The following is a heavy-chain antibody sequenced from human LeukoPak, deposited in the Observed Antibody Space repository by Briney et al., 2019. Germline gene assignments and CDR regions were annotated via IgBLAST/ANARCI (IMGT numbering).Heavy chain of an antibody. Sequence: PGGSLRLSCAASGFTFTTYAMSWVRQAPGKGLELVSSISGSGDSTYYVDSVKGRFTISRDNSKNTLYLQMDSLRAEDTAAYYCAEDVVVVVAAKPGIWGQGTLVTVSS. CDR1: GFTFTTYA. J-gene: IGHJ4*02. D-gene: IGHD2-15*01. CDR2: ISGSGDST. CDR3: AEDVVVVVAAKPGI. V-gene: IGHV3-23*01.